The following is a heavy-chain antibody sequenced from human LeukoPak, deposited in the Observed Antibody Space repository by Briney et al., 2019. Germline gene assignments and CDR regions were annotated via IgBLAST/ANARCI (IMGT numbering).Heavy chain of an antibody. V-gene: IGHV3-23*01. CDR1: GFTFSSYA. J-gene: IGHJ4*02. D-gene: IGHD3-22*01. CDR2: ISGSGGST. CDR3: AKSPMIVLSPDY. Sequence: GGSLRLSCAASGFTFSSYAMSWVRQAPGKGLEWVSAISGSGGSTYYADSVKGRFTISRDNSKNTRYLQMNSLRAEDTAVYYCAKSPMIVLSPDYWGQGTLVTVSS.